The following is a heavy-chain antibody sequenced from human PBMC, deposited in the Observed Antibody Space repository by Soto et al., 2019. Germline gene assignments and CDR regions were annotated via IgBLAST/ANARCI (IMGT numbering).Heavy chain of an antibody. V-gene: IGHV3-53*01. CDR1: GFSVSSNY. D-gene: IGHD5-12*01. CDR2: IYSGADT. CDR3: ARCGDGYRYYWYLDL. J-gene: IGHJ2*01. Sequence: EEQLVESGGGLIQPGGSRRLSCAASGFSVSSNYMSWVRQAPGKGLEWVSIIYSGADTYYADSVKGRFTISRDNSKNTLYLQMNSLRAEDTAVYYCARCGDGYRYYWYLDLWGRGTLVTVSS.